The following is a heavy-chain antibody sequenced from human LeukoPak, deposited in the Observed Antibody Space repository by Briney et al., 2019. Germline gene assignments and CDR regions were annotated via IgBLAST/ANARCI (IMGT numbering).Heavy chain of an antibody. J-gene: IGHJ4*02. Sequence: GGSLRLYCAASPFTFSNYGMHWVRQAPGKGLEWGAVIWYDGSNRYYADSVKGRFTTSRDNSKNTLYQQMNSLRAEDTAVYYCAREHCSSFSCYPDYWGQGTHVTVSS. CDR3: AREHCSSFSCYPDY. V-gene: IGHV3-33*01. D-gene: IGHD2-2*01. CDR1: PFTFSNYG. CDR2: IWYDGSNR.